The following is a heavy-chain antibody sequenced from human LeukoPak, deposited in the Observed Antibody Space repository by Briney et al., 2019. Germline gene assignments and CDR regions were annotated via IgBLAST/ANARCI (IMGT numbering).Heavy chain of an antibody. D-gene: IGHD3-22*01. Sequence: PGGSLRLSCAASGFTFSSYAMSWVGQAPGKGLEWSSAISGSGGSTYYADSVKGRFTISRDNSKNTLYLQMNSLRAEDTAVYYCAKDVGEVITAVFDYWGQGTLVTVSS. CDR2: ISGSGGST. CDR1: GFTFSSYA. V-gene: IGHV3-23*01. J-gene: IGHJ4*02. CDR3: AKDVGEVITAVFDY.